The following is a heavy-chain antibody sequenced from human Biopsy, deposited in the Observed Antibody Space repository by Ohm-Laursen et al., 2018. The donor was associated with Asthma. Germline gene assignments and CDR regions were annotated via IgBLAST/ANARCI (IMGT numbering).Heavy chain of an antibody. CDR3: VKDTVEDRGGYYTFDV. J-gene: IGHJ3*01. Sequence: RSLRLSCAASGITFSTYGMHWVRQAPGKGLEWVAVISYDGSITHYADSVKGRFTISRDNSKNTLSLQMNSLRAEDTAVYYCVKDTVEDRGGYYTFDVWGQGTKVTVSS. CDR2: ISYDGSIT. CDR1: GITFSTYG. V-gene: IGHV3-33*03. D-gene: IGHD3-22*01.